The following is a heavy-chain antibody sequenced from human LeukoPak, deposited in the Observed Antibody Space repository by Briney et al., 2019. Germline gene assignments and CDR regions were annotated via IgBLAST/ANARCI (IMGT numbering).Heavy chain of an antibody. J-gene: IGHJ4*02. D-gene: IGHD3-22*01. CDR2: INWSGHST. Sequence: GGSLRLSCAASGFTFDDYGMNWVRQVPGKGLEWVSGINWSGHSTGYVDSVKGRFTISRDNAKNSLYLQMNSLRAEGTALYHCARGGTYYYDSSGYYYPLDYWGQGTLVTVSS. CDR1: GFTFDDYG. CDR3: ARGGTYYYDSSGYYYPLDY. V-gene: IGHV3-20*01.